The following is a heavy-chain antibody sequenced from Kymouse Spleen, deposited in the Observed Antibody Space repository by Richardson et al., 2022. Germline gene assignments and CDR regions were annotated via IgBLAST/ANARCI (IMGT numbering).Heavy chain of an antibody. CDR1: GGSISSYY. J-gene: IGHJ6*02. CDR2: IYYSGST. D-gene: IGHD6-13*01. CDR3: ARDRSSSWYYYGMDV. V-gene: IGHV4-59*01. Sequence: QVQLQESGPGLVKPSETLSLTCTVSGGSISSYYWSWIRQPPGKGLEWIGYIYYSGSTNYNPSLKSRVTISVDTSKNQFSLKLSSVTAADTAVYYCARDRSSSWYYYGMDVWGQGTTVTVSS.